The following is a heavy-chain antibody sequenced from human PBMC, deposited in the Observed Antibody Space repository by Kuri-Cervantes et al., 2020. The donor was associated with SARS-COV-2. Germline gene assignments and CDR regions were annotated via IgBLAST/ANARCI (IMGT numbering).Heavy chain of an antibody. Sequence: GESLKISCAASGFIFSNYGMHWVRQSPGKGLEWVAFTSYDGSNAYYADSVGGRFTVSRDNSKNTLSLQMNGLRAEDTAVYYCAKDIGTRSTNFVTYDYWGQGDLVTVSS. CDR2: TSYDGSNA. D-gene: IGHD2/OR15-2a*01. J-gene: IGHJ4*02. CDR1: GFIFSNYG. V-gene: IGHV3-30*18. CDR3: AKDIGTRSTNFVTYDY.